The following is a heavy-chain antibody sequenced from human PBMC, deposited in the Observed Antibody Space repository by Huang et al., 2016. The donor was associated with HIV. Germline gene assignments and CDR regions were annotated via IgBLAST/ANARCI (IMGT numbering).Heavy chain of an antibody. D-gene: IGHD6-13*01. CDR1: GFTFRNHW. J-gene: IGHJ6*03. CDR2: ISRDGGDT. CDR3: AKNPSITAVDSDYYYYYMDV. V-gene: IGHV3-74*01. Sequence: EVQLVESGGGLVQPGGSLRLSCAASGFTFRNHWMHWVRQAPGTGLEGVSRISRDGGDTSHADSVKGRFTISRDNAKNTVHLHMNSLRAEDTAVYFCAKNPSITAVDSDYYYYYMDVWGKGTTVTVS.